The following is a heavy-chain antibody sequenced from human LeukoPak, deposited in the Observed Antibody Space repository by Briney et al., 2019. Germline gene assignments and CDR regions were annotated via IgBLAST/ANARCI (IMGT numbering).Heavy chain of an antibody. CDR3: ARDRSYANDY. J-gene: IGHJ4*02. CDR1: GFTFSSYE. CDR2: ISSSGSTI. Sequence: PGGSLRLSCAASGFTFSSYEMNWVRQAPGKGLEWASYISSSGSTIYYADSVKGRFTISRDNAKNSLYLQMNSLRAEDTAVYYCARDRSYANDYWGQGTLVTVSS. D-gene: IGHD1-26*01. V-gene: IGHV3-48*03.